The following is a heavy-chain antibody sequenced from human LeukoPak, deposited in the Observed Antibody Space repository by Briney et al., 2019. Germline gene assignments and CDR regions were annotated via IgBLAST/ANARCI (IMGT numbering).Heavy chain of an antibody. V-gene: IGHV3-23*01. D-gene: IGHD5-18*01. CDR2: ISGSGGST. Sequence: PGGSLRLSCAASGFTFSSYAMSWVRQAPGKGLEWVSAISGSGGSTSYTDSVKGRFTISRDNSKNTLYLQMNSLRAEDTAVYYCASPYGYIFDYWGQGTLVTVSS. CDR3: ASPYGYIFDY. CDR1: GFTFSSYA. J-gene: IGHJ4*02.